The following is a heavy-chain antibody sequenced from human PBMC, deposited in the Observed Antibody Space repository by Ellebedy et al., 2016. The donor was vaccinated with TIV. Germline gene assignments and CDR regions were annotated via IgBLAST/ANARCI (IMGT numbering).Heavy chain of an antibody. CDR2: IYYSGST. D-gene: IGHD3-10*01. CDR1: GGSISTTSYY. V-gene: IGHV4-39*01. Sequence: SETLSLXXIVSGGSISTTSYYWGWVRQPPGKGLEWIGSIYYSGSTYYNPSLKSRVTISVDRSKNQFSLKLTSVTAADTAVYYCARRVWFGELTYFDNWGQGTLVTVSS. J-gene: IGHJ4*02. CDR3: ARRVWFGELTYFDN.